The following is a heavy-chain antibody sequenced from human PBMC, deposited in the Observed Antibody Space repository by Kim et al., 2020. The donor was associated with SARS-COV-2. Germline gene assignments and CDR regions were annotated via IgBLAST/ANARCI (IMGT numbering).Heavy chain of an antibody. Sequence: ASVKVSCKVSGYTLTELSMHWVRQAPGKGLEWMGGFDPEDGETIYAQKFQGRVTMTEDTSTDTAYMELSSLRSEDTAVYYCATPEAAVAGARWGQFDYWGQGTLVTVSS. CDR3: ATPEAAVAGARWGQFDY. V-gene: IGHV1-24*01. J-gene: IGHJ4*02. D-gene: IGHD6-19*01. CDR1: GYTLTELS. CDR2: FDPEDGET.